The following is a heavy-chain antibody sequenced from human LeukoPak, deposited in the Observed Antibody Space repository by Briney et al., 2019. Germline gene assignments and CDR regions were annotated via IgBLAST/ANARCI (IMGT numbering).Heavy chain of an antibody. CDR1: GGSFSGYY. CDR2: INHSGST. D-gene: IGHD3-10*01. V-gene: IGHV4-34*01. CDR3: AGAGTIPLRGVINY. J-gene: IGHJ4*02. Sequence: SETLSLTCAVYGGSFSGYYWSWIRQPPGKGLEWIGEINHSGSTNYNPSLKSRVTISVDTSKNQLSLKLSSVTAADTAVYYCAGAGTIPLRGVINYWGQGTLVTVSS.